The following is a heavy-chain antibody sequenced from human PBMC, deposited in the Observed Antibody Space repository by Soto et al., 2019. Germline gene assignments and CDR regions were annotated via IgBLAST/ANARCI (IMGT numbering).Heavy chain of an antibody. CDR1: GFIVRDTY. CDR2: ISNRGDT. CDR3: AREPRYCRGGSCSITGDAFDI. V-gene: IGHV3-66*01. D-gene: IGHD2-15*01. Sequence: EVQLVESGGGLVQPGGSLRLSCTASGFIVRDTYMNWVRQAPGKGLEWVSVISNRGDTHYADSVRGRFSLSRDIADNTLHLQMNNLRVEDTAVYYCAREPRYCRGGSCSITGDAFDIWGQGTMVTVSS. J-gene: IGHJ3*02.